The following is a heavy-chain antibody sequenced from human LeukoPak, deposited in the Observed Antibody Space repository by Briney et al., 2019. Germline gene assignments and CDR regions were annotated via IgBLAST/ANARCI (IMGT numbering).Heavy chain of an antibody. D-gene: IGHD6-13*01. CDR1: GGSISSSSYY. Sequence: PSETLSLTCTVSGGSISSSSYYWGWIRQPPGKGLEWIGSIYYSGSTYYNPSLKSRVTISVDTSKNQFSLKLSSVTAADTAVYYCARDSRYSSSWYRGRTWFDPWGQGTLVTVSS. V-gene: IGHV4-39*07. J-gene: IGHJ5*02. CDR3: ARDSRYSSSWYRGRTWFDP. CDR2: IYYSGST.